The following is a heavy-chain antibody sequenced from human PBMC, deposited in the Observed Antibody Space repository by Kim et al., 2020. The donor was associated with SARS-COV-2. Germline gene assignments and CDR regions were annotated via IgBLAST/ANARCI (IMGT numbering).Heavy chain of an antibody. D-gene: IGHD3-10*01. CDR1: GGSFSGYY. Sequence: SETLSLTCAVYGGSFSGYYWSWIRQPPGKGLEWIGEINHSGSTNYNPSLKSRVTISVDTSKNQFSLKLSSVTAADTAVYYCARVKRGRITMVRGLDVWGQGTTVTVSS. J-gene: IGHJ6*02. CDR2: INHSGST. V-gene: IGHV4-34*01. CDR3: ARVKRGRITMVRGLDV.